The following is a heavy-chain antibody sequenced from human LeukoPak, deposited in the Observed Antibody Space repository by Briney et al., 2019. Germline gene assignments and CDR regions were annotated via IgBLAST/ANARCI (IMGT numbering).Heavy chain of an antibody. CDR3: ASVMVTAIRGAWFAFDI. CDR2: IYHSGST. CDR1: GYSISSGYY. Sequence: PSETLSLTCTVSGYSISSGYYWGWIRQPPGKGLEWIGSIYHSGSTYYNPSLKSRVTISVDTSKNQFSLKLRSVTAADTAVYYCASVMVTAIRGAWFAFDIWGQGTMVTVSS. D-gene: IGHD2-21*02. V-gene: IGHV4-38-2*02. J-gene: IGHJ3*02.